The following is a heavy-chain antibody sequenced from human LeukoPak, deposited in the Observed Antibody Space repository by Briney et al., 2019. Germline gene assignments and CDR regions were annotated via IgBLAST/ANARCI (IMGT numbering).Heavy chain of an antibody. J-gene: IGHJ6*02. Sequence: GESLKISRNGSGYSFTSYWIGWVRQMPGKGLEWMGIIYPGDSDTGYSPSFQGQVTISADKSISTAYLQWSSLKASDTAMYYCAAILNWNDDYYGMDVWGQGTTVTVSS. D-gene: IGHD1-1*01. V-gene: IGHV5-51*01. CDR3: AAILNWNDDYYGMDV. CDR2: IYPGDSDT. CDR1: GYSFTSYW.